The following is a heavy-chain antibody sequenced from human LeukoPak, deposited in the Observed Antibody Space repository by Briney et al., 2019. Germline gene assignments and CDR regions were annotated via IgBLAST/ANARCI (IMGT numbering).Heavy chain of an antibody. Sequence: GRSLRLSCAASGFTFSSYAMHWVRQAPGKGLEWVAVISYDGSNKYYADSVKGRFTISRDNSKNTLYLQMNSLRAEDTAVYYCARDAFSSGYYHGYFDYWGQGTLVTVSS. J-gene: IGHJ4*02. V-gene: IGHV3-30*04. D-gene: IGHD3-22*01. CDR1: GFTFSSYA. CDR2: ISYDGSNK. CDR3: ARDAFSSGYYHGYFDY.